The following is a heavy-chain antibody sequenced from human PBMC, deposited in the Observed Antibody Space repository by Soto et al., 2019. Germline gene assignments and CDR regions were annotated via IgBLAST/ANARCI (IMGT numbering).Heavy chain of an antibody. CDR1: GFTFSDYY. CDR3: ARDLGYYDSSGYFDY. Sequence: LRLSCAASGFTFSDYYMSWIRQAPGKGLEWVSYISSSGSIIYYADSVKGRFTISRDNAKNSLYLQMNSLRAEDTAVYYCARDLGYYDSSGYFDYWGQGTLVTVSS. CDR2: ISSSGSII. J-gene: IGHJ4*02. V-gene: IGHV3-11*01. D-gene: IGHD3-22*01.